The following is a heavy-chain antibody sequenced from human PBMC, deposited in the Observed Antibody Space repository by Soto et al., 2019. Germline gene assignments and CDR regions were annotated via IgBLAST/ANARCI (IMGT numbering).Heavy chain of an antibody. Sequence: QVQLVQSGAEVKKPGSSVKVSCKASGGTFSSYAISWVRQAPGQGLAWMGGIIPIFGTANYAQKFQGRVTITADESTSTAYMELSSLRSEDTAVYYCASSGVSFNYYGSGSLDAFDIWGQGTMVTVSS. V-gene: IGHV1-69*01. J-gene: IGHJ3*02. D-gene: IGHD3-10*01. CDR1: GGTFSSYA. CDR2: IIPIFGTA. CDR3: ASSGVSFNYYGSGSLDAFDI.